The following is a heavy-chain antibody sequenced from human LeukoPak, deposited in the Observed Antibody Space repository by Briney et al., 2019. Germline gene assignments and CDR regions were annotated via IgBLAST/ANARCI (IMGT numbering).Heavy chain of an antibody. V-gene: IGHV4-34*01. D-gene: IGHD3-16*01. Sequence: SETLSLTCAVYGGSFSGYYWSWIRQPPGKGLEWIGEINHSGSTNYNPSLKSRVTISVDTSKNQFSLKLSSVTAADTAVYYCARGHLGDLYYFDYWGQETLVTVSS. CDR2: INHSGST. CDR1: GGSFSGYY. CDR3: ARGHLGDLYYFDY. J-gene: IGHJ4*02.